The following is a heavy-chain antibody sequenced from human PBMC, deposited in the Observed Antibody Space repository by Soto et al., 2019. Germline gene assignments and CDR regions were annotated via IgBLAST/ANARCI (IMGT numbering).Heavy chain of an antibody. D-gene: IGHD5-18*01. CDR1: GGTFSSYA. CDR2: IIPIFGTA. V-gene: IGHV1-69*06. Sequence: QVQRVQSGAEVKKPGSSVKVSCKASGGTFSSYAISWVRQAPGQGLEWVGGIIPIFGTANYAQKFQGRVTMTADKSTSPAYIELSSMRPEDTAVYYCARGADSYGFNWFDPWGQGTLVTVPS. CDR3: ARGADSYGFNWFDP. J-gene: IGHJ5*02.